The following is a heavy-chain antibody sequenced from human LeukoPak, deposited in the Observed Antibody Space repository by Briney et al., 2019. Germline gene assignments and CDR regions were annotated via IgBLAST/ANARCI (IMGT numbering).Heavy chain of an antibody. CDR1: GFTFSSYA. V-gene: IGHV3-23*01. CDR2: ISGSGGST. Sequence: GGSLRLSCAASGFTFSSYAMSWIRQAPGKGLEWVSAISGSGGSTYYADSVKGRFTISRDNSKNTLYLQMNSLRAEDTAVYYCAKSLLATITEFDYWGQGTLVTVSS. J-gene: IGHJ4*02. D-gene: IGHD5-12*01. CDR3: AKSLLATITEFDY.